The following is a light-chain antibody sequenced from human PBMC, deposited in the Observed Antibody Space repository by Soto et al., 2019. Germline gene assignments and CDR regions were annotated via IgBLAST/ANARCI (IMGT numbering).Light chain of an antibody. CDR1: QSISSW. Sequence: DIQMTQSPSTLSASVGDRVTITCRASQSISSWLAWYQQKPGTAPKLLIYKASSLQSVVPSRFSGSGSGTEFTLTIRSLQPDDFATSYCQQYSSYPYTFGQGTKLEIK. CDR2: KAS. V-gene: IGKV1-5*03. J-gene: IGKJ2*01. CDR3: QQYSSYPYT.